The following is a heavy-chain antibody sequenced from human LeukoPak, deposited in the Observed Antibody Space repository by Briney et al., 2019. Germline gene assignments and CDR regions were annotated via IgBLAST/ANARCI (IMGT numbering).Heavy chain of an antibody. V-gene: IGHV1-18*01. D-gene: IGHD2-2*01. Sequence: ASVKVSCKASGYTFTSYGISWVRQAPGQGLEWMGWISAYNGNTNYAQKLQGRVTMTTDTSTSTAYMELRSLRSDDTAVCYCARDRRGYCSSTSCPPEVWGQGTMVTVSS. CDR2: ISAYNGNT. J-gene: IGHJ3*01. CDR3: ARDRRGYCSSTSCPPEV. CDR1: GYTFTSYG.